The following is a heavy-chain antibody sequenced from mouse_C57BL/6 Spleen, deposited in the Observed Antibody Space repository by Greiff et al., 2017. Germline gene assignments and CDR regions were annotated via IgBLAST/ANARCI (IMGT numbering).Heavy chain of an antibody. V-gene: IGHV14-4*01. CDR3: TPYSSVTAYAIDD. J-gene: IGHJ4*01. D-gene: IGHD3-2*02. CDR1: GFNIKDDY. CDR2: IDPENGDT. Sequence: VQLKQSGAELVRPGASVKLSCTASGFNIKDDYMHWVKQRPEQGLEWIGWIDPENGDTEYASKFQGKATITADTSSNTAYLQLSSLTSEDTAVYYCTPYSSVTAYAIDDWGQGTSVTVSA.